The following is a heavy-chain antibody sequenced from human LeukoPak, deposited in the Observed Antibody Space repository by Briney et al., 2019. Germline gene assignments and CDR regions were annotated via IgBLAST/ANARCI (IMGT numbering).Heavy chain of an antibody. V-gene: IGHV3-23*01. CDR1: GFTFSSYA. CDR3: AKVWDSSGWTWIDY. CDR2: ISGSGGST. J-gene: IGHJ4*02. Sequence: GGSLRLSCAASGFTFSSYAMSWVRQAPGKGLEWVSAISGSGGSTYYADSVKGRFTISRDNSKNTPYLQMNSLRAEDTAVYYCAKVWDSSGWTWIDYWGQGTLVTVSS. D-gene: IGHD6-19*01.